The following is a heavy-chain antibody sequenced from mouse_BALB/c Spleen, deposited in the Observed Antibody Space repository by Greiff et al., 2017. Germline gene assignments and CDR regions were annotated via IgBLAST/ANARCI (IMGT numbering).Heavy chain of an antibody. CDR1: GFSLSTSGMG. Sequence: ESGPGILQPSQTLSLTCSFSGFSLSTSGMGVGWIRQPSGKGLEWLAHIWWDDDKRYNPALKSRLTISKDTSSNQVFLKIASVDTADTATYYCARAYGNYEAWFAYWGQGTLVTVSA. CDR3: ARAYGNYEAWFAY. V-gene: IGHV8-8*01. D-gene: IGHD2-1*01. CDR2: IWWDDDK. J-gene: IGHJ3*01.